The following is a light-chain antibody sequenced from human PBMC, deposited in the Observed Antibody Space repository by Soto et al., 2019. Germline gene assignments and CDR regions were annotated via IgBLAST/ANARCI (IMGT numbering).Light chain of an antibody. CDR3: FSFTASSTHD. CDR1: SSDIGAYDY. V-gene: IGLV2-14*01. Sequence: QSALAQPASLSGSPGQSITISCTGTSSDIGAYDYVSWFQQHPVKAPKLMISEVNNRPSGVSNRFSGSKSGNTAYLTISGLQVEDEAEYFSFSFTASSTHDFATGTKVTV. CDR2: EVN. J-gene: IGLJ1*01.